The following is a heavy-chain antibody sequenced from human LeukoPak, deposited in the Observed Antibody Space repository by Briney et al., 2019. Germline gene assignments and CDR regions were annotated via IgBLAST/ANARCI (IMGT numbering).Heavy chain of an antibody. D-gene: IGHD2-15*01. Sequence: GGSLRLSCAASGFTFSSYSLNWVRQAPGKGLEWVSFISSSSITIYYADSVKGRFTISRDNAEKSLYLQMNSLRAEDTAVYYCARDRGGSYSAIDYWGQGALVAVSS. CDR1: GFTFSSYS. V-gene: IGHV3-48*04. CDR2: ISSSSITI. CDR3: ARDRGGSYSAIDY. J-gene: IGHJ4*02.